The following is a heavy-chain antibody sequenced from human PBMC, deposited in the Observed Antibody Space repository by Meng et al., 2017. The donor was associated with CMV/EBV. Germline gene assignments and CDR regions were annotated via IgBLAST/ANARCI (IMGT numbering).Heavy chain of an antibody. CDR3: ARSGGGFRMDV. Sequence: ASVKVSCKASGGTFSSYTISWVRQAPGQGLEWMGWINPNSGGTNYAQKFQGRVTMTRDTSISTAYMELSRLRSDDTAVYYCARSGGGFRMDVWGQGTTVTVSS. CDR1: GGTFSSYT. D-gene: IGHD3-10*01. V-gene: IGHV1-2*02. CDR2: INPNSGGT. J-gene: IGHJ6*02.